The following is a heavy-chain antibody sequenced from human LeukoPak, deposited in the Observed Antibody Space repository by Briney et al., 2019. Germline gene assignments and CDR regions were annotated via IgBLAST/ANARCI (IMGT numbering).Heavy chain of an antibody. CDR2: ISGSSTYI. Sequence: GGSLRLSCAASGFTFSTYSMNWVRQAPGKGLEWVSSISGSSTYINYADSVKGRFTISRDNAKNLLYLQMNSLTAEDTAVYYWARVLAGVGSAYYWSFDLWGRGTLVTVSS. J-gene: IGHJ2*01. V-gene: IGHV3-21*03. CDR1: GFTFSTYS. D-gene: IGHD3-22*01. CDR3: ARVLAGVGSAYYWSFDL.